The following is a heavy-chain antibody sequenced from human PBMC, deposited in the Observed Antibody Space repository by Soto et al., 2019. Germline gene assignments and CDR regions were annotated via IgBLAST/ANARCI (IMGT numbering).Heavy chain of an antibody. CDR3: TRDSSPTVTADS. Sequence: EVQLVESGGGLVQPGGSLRLSCAAFGFTVSGSYMTWVRQAPGKGLGWVSVMYSGGSTYYADSVKGRFTVSRDTSKNTLYLQMNNLRAEDTAVYYCTRDSSPTVTADSWGQGTLVTVSS. D-gene: IGHD4-17*01. CDR2: MYSGGST. CDR1: GFTVSGSY. V-gene: IGHV3-66*01. J-gene: IGHJ4*02.